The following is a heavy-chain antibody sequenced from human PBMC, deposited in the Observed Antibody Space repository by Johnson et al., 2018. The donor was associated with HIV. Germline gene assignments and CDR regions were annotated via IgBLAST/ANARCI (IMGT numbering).Heavy chain of an antibody. CDR2: IKSKTDGGTT. J-gene: IGHJ3*02. CDR1: GFTFSSYG. CDR3: AKDMRPVRGWGGGSYRGVSDAFDI. V-gene: IGHV3-15*01. Sequence: VQLVESGGGVVQPGGSLRLSCAASGFTFSSYGMHWVRQAPGKGLEWVGRIKSKTDGGTTDYAAPVKGRFTISRDDSKNTLYLQMSSLRAEDTAVYYWAKDMRPVRGWGGGSYRGVSDAFDIWGQGTMVTVSS. D-gene: IGHD1-26*01.